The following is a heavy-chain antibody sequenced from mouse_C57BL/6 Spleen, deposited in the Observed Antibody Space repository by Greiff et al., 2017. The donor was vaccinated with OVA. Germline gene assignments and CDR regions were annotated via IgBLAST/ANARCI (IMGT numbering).Heavy chain of an antibody. CDR3: TTGTVGFYYAMDY. Sequence: VQLQQSGAELVRPGASVTLSCKASGYTFTDYEMHWVKQTPVHGLEWIGAIDPETGGTAYNQKFKGKAILTADKSSSTAYMELRSLTSEDSAVYYCTTGTVGFYYAMDYWGQGTSVTVSS. V-gene: IGHV1-15*01. CDR1: GYTFTDYE. CDR2: IDPETGGT. J-gene: IGHJ4*01.